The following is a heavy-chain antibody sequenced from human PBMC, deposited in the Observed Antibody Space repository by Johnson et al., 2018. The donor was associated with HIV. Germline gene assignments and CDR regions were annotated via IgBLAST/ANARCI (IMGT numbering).Heavy chain of an antibody. J-gene: IGHJ3*02. CDR2: IKSKTDGGTT. D-gene: IGHD3-22*01. V-gene: IGHV3-15*01. CDR1: GFTFGDYA. CDR3: ITGGMRVVGDAFDI. Sequence: VQLVESGGGLAQPGRSLRLSCTTSGFTFGDYAMNWVRQAPGKGLEWVGRIKSKTDGGTTDYAAPVKGRFTISRDDSKNTLYLQMNSVKTEDTAVYYGITGGMRVVGDAFDIWGQGKMVTVSS.